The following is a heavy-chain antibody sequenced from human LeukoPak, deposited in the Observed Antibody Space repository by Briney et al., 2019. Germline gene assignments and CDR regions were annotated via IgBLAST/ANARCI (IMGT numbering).Heavy chain of an antibody. CDR2: IKQDGSEK. Sequence: GGSLRLSCAASGFTFSDYYMSWVRQAPGKGLEWVANIKQDGSEKYYVDSVKGRFTISRDNAKNSLYLQMNSLRAEDTAVYYCAKHIVVRTNFDYWGQGTLVTVSS. CDR3: AKHIVVRTNFDY. D-gene: IGHD5-12*01. CDR1: GFTFSDYY. V-gene: IGHV3-7*01. J-gene: IGHJ4*02.